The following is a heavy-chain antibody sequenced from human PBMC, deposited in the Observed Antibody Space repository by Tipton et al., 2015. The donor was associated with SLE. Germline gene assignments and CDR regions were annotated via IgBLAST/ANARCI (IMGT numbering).Heavy chain of an antibody. Sequence: TLSLTCAVSGGSINSYNWWTWVRQPPGKGLEWIGEIYHSGTTNYNPSLKSRITISLDKSNNHFSLRLSSLTAADTAVYYCARGGTGDGRNPFDPWGQGTLVTVSS. CDR1: GGSINSYNW. V-gene: IGHV4-4*02. J-gene: IGHJ5*02. CDR3: ARGGTGDGRNPFDP. CDR2: IYHSGTT. D-gene: IGHD4-23*01.